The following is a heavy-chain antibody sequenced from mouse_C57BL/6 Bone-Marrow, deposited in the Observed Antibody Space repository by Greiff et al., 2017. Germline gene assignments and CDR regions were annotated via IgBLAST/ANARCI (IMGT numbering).Heavy chain of an antibody. J-gene: IGHJ1*03. CDR2: ISNGGGST. CDR3: AALRDGYFDV. CDR1: GFTFSDYY. Sequence: DVMLVESGGGLVQPGGSLKLSCAASGFTFSDYYMYWVRQTPEKRLEWVAYISNGGGSTYYPDTVKGRFTISRDNAKNTLYLQMSRLKSEDTAMYYCAALRDGYFDVWGTGTTVTVSS. D-gene: IGHD1-1*01. V-gene: IGHV5-12*01.